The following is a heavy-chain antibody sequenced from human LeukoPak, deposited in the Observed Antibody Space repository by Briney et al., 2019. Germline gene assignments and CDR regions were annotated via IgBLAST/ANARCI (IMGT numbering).Heavy chain of an antibody. CDR3: ARHHRFYDILTGYSHNYFFDP. D-gene: IGHD3-9*01. CDR2: INHTGST. Sequence: SETLSLTCAVYGESFSGHYWSWIRQPPGRGLEWIGEINHTGSTSYNPSLKSRVTISVDMSKNHFSLNLSSVTAADTAVYYCARHHRFYDILTGYSHNYFFDPWGQGTLVTVSS. V-gene: IGHV4-34*01. J-gene: IGHJ5*02. CDR1: GESFSGHY.